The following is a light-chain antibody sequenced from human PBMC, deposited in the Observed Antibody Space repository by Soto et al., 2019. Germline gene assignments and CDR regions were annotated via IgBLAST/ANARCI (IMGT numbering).Light chain of an antibody. V-gene: IGKV1-39*01. CDR2: AAS. CDR1: QTISTY. J-gene: IGKJ4*01. CDR3: QQLNTYPST. Sequence: DIQMTQSPSSLSASVGGRVTITCRASQTISTYLNWYQQTPGRAPALLISAASTLQSGVPSRFSGSGSGTEFTLTISSLQPQDFATYYCQQLNTYPSTFGGGTKVEIQ.